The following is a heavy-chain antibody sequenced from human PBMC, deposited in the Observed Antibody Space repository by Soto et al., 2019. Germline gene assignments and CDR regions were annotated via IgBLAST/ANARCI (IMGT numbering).Heavy chain of an antibody. CDR1: GLSFSCYY. CDR2: INHSGST. D-gene: IGHD5-18*01. CDR3: ASLDTAMTTTDY. Sequence: SDTLSLTCAFYGLSFSCYYLSLIRQPPGKGLEWIGEINHSGSTNYNPSLKSRVTISVDTSKNQFSLKLSSVTAADTAVYYCASLDTAMTTTDYWGQGTLVNVSS. V-gene: IGHV4-34*01. J-gene: IGHJ4*02.